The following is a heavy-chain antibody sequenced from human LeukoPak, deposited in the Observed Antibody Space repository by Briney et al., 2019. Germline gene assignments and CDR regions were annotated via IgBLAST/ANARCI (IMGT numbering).Heavy chain of an antibody. Sequence: SQTLSPTCAISGDSVSSNSAAWNWIRQSPSRGLEWLGRTYYRSKWYNDYAVSVKSRITINPDASKNQFSLQLNSVTPEDTAVYYCARDEGYISPTHFDYWGQGTLVTVSS. CDR2: TYYRSKWYN. J-gene: IGHJ4*02. CDR1: GDSVSSNSAA. V-gene: IGHV6-1*01. D-gene: IGHD6-13*01. CDR3: ARDEGYISPTHFDY.